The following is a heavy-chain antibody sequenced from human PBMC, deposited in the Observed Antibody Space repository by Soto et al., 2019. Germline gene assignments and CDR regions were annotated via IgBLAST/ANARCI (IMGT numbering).Heavy chain of an antibody. D-gene: IGHD4-17*01. CDR1: LFTFSTYA. V-gene: IGHV3-23*01. CDR3: AHPRGYGVFDAYDI. CDR2: ISAGGGST. J-gene: IGHJ3*02. Sequence: GGSLRVSCSASLFTFSTYAMSCLPKPPGKGLEWASAISAGGGSTYYADSVKGRFTISRDNSINTLYLQMNSLRTEDTAVYYCAHPRGYGVFDAYDIWGQGAMVNGS.